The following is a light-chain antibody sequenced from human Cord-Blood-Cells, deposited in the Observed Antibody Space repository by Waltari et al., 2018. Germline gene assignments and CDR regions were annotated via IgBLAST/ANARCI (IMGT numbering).Light chain of an antibody. CDR2: DVS. Sequence: QSALPQPASVSGSPGQSITISCTGTSSDVGGYNYVPWYQQHPGKSPELMIYDVSNRPSGGANRFSGSKSGNTASLTISGLQAEDEADYYGSSYTSSSTLVFGGGTKLAVL. J-gene: IGLJ2*01. CDR1: SSDVGGYNY. CDR3: SSYTSSSTLV. V-gene: IGLV2-14*01.